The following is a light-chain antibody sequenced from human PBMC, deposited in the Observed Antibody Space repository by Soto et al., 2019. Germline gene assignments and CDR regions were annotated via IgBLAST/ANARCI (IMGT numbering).Light chain of an antibody. CDR2: GAS. Sequence: VMTQTPLSLSVAPGQPSALPCRATQSVDSNYLAWYQHKRGQAPRLLIYGASRRATGVPDRFSGSGSGTDFTLTISRLEPEDFAVYFCHQYGSLPGTFGQGTKVDIK. J-gene: IGKJ1*01. CDR3: HQYGSLPGT. CDR1: QSVDSNY. V-gene: IGKV3-20*01.